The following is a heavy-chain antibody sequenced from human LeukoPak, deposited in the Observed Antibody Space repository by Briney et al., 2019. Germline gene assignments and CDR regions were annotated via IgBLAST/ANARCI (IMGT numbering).Heavy chain of an antibody. D-gene: IGHD6-13*01. CDR2: IKQDGSEK. CDR1: GFTFSSYW. CDR3: AKSESTYSSSWYEDY. J-gene: IGHJ4*02. Sequence: GGSLRLSCAASGFTFSSYWMSWVRQAPGKGLEWVANIKQDGSEKYYVDSVKGRFTISRDNAKNSLYLQMNSLRAEDTAVYYCAKSESTYSSSWYEDYWGQGTLVTVSS. V-gene: IGHV3-7*01.